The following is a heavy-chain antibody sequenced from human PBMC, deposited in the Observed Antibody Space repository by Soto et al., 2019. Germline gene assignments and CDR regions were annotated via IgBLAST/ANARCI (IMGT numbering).Heavy chain of an antibody. CDR2: IIPIFGTA. V-gene: IGHV1-69*13. Sequence: GASGRVGCKASVGTFSSYAISWVRQAPGQGLEWMGGIIPIFGTANYAQKFQGRVTITADESTSTAYMELSSLRSEDTAVYYCARSVEMATIYYYYYGMDVWGQGTTVTVSS. J-gene: IGHJ6*02. CDR1: VGTFSSYA. CDR3: ARSVEMATIYYYYYGMDV. D-gene: IGHD5-12*01.